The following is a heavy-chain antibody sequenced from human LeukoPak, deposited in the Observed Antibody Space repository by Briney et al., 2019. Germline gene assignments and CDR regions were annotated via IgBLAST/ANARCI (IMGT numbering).Heavy chain of an antibody. CDR2: VYSSGST. CDR3: ARGLQEEPPFWSGYYYMSFRTADGAFDP. Sequence: SETLSLTCTISGASISSGTYYGSWIRQPAGKGLEWIGRVYSSGSTNYNPSLKSRVTISVDTSKNQFSLKLSSVTAADTAVYYCARGLQEEPPFWSGYYYMSFRTADGAFDPWGQGTLVTVSS. D-gene: IGHD3-3*01. CDR1: GASISSGTYY. J-gene: IGHJ5*02. V-gene: IGHV4-61*02.